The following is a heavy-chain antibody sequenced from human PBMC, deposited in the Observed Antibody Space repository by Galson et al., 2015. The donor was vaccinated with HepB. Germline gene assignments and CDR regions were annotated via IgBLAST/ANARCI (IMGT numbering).Heavy chain of an antibody. CDR2: ITWNSVTI. D-gene: IGHD6-13*01. CDR3: AKDIGKVRSSSLYHFYGLDV. J-gene: IGHJ6*02. V-gene: IGHV3-9*01. Sequence: SLRLSCAASAFTFEDYAMHWVRQAPGEGLEWISGITWNSVTIAYADSVKGRFIISRDNAKKSLYLQMNNVRAEDTAFYYCAKDIGKVRSSSLYHFYGLDVWGQGTTVTVSS. CDR1: AFTFEDYA.